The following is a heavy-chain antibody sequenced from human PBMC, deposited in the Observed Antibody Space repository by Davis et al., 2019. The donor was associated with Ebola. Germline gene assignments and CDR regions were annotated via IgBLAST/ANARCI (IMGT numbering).Heavy chain of an antibody. CDR2: VNADGTRT. V-gene: IGHV3-74*01. Sequence: PGGSLRLSCAASGFNFRTYWMHWVRQAAGKAPEWVARVNADGTRTTYADSVKGRFTISRDNAKNTLYLQMSSLRAEDTAVYFCARGQAPGPYWGQGTLVTVSS. J-gene: IGHJ4*02. CDR1: GFNFRTYW. CDR3: ARGQAPGPY.